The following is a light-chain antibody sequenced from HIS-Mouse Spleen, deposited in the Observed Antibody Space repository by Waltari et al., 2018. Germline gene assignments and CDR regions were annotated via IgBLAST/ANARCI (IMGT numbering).Light chain of an antibody. J-gene: IGKJ1*01. CDR3: QQYYSYPRWT. V-gene: IGKV1-8*01. CDR1: QGISSY. CDR2: AAS. Sequence: IQMTQSPSSLSASVGDRVTITCRASQGISSYLAWYKQKPGKAPKLLIYAASTLQSGVPSRFSGSGSGTDFTLTISCLQSEDFATYYCQQYYSYPRWTFGQGTKVEIK.